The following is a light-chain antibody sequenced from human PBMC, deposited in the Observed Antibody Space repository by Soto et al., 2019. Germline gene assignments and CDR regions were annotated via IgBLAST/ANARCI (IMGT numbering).Light chain of an antibody. J-gene: IGKJ1*01. CDR2: GAS. CDR3: QQYTHWPWT. V-gene: IGKV3-15*01. CDR1: QSVSSN. Sequence: ETVMTQSPATLSVSPGERATLSCRASQSVSSNLAWYQQKPGQAPRLLIYGASTRATGIPARFSGSGSGTEFTLTISSLQSEEFAVYYCQQYTHWPWTFGQGTKVDVK.